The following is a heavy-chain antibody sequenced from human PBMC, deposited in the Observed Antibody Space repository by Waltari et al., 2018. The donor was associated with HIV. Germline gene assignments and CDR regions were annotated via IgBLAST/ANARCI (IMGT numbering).Heavy chain of an antibody. CDR1: GYTCTSHD. CDR2: MNPNSGNT. Sequence: QVQRVQSGAEVKTPGASVKVYCKASGYTCTSHDSNWVRQATGQGLEWMGWMNPNSGNTGYAQKFQGRVSMTRNTSISTAYMEMSSLRSEDTAVYYCARGIGVAGTEFQHWGQGTLVTVSS. CDR3: ARGIGVAGTEFQH. V-gene: IGHV1-8*01. J-gene: IGHJ1*01. D-gene: IGHD6-19*01.